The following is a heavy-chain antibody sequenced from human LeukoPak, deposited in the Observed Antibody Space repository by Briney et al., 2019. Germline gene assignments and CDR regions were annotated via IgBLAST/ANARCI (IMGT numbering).Heavy chain of an antibody. V-gene: IGHV4-30-2*01. Sequence: SQTLSLTCAVSGGSISSGGYSWSWIRQPPGKGLEWIGYIYHSGSTYYNPSLKSRVTISVDTSKNQFSLKLSSVTAADTAVYYCARGIRYSSGWFFDYWGQGTLVTVSS. CDR2: IYHSGST. J-gene: IGHJ4*02. CDR3: ARGIRYSSGWFFDY. D-gene: IGHD6-19*01. CDR1: GGSISSGGYS.